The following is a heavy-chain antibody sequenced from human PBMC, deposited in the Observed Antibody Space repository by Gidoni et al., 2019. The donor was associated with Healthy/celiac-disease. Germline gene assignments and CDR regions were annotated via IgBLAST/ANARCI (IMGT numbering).Heavy chain of an antibody. CDR2: IYYSGST. D-gene: IGHD4-17*01. CDR1: GGSIRSYY. V-gene: IGHV4-59*01. Sequence: QVQLQESGPGLVQPSETLSLPCPVSGGSIRSYYWSWIRQPPGKGLEWIGYIYYSGSTNYNPSLKSRVTISVDTSKNQFPLKLSSGTAADTAVYYCARVGDYAMGVDYWGQGTLVTVSS. J-gene: IGHJ4*02. CDR3: ARVGDYAMGVDY.